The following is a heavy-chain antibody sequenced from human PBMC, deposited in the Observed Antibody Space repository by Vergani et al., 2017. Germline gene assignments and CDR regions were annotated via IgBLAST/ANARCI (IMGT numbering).Heavy chain of an antibody. CDR3: TTLSPNWAHW. CDR1: GFSFSNAW. CDR2: IKSQIDGVTT. D-gene: IGHD7-27*01. J-gene: IGHJ4*02. V-gene: IGHV3-15*01. Sequence: EVQLVESGGGLVKPGGSLRLSCAASGFSFSNAWMTWVRQGPGKGLEWFGRIKSQIDGVTTDYAAPVKGRFTISIDDSTNMLYLHMNSLKTEDTAVYYCTTLSPNWAHWWGQGTLVNVSS.